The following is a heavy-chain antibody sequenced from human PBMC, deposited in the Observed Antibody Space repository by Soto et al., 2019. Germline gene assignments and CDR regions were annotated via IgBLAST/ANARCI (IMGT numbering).Heavy chain of an antibody. V-gene: IGHV3-7*03. D-gene: IGHD1-1*01. J-gene: IGHJ4*02. CDR3: ARHNNYSFEY. CDR1: VFTFSNYW. Sequence: VGSLRLSCASSVFTFSNYWMTCVRHSPGKWLEWVANINLDGSERNYVDSVKGRFTISRDNAKNSLYVQMNSLRAEDTAVYYCARHNNYSFEYWGQATLVIVSS. CDR2: INLDGSER.